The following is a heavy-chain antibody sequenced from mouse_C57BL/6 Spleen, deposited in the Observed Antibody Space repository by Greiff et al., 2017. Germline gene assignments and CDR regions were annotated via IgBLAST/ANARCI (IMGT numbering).Heavy chain of an antibody. V-gene: IGHV1-63*01. Sequence: VQLQQSGAELVRPGTSVKMSCKASGYTFTNYWIGWAKQRPGHGLEWIGDIYPGGGYTNYNEKFKGKAALTADKSSSTAYMQFSSLTSEDSAIYYCARSNYYGQCPVYFDVWGTGTTVTVSS. CDR2: IYPGGGYT. CDR3: ARSNYYGQCPVYFDV. CDR1: GYTFTNYW. J-gene: IGHJ1*03. D-gene: IGHD1-2*01.